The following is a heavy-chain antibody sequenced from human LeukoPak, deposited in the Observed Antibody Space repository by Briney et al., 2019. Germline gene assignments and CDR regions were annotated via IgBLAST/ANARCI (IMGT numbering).Heavy chain of an antibody. CDR2: INPSGGST. D-gene: IGHD4-23*01. Sequence: GASVKVSCKASGYTFTSYYMHWVRQAPGRGLEWMGIINPSGGSTSYAQKFQGRVTITADKSTSTAYMELSSLRSEDTAVYYCARAMDTVVSDYWGQGTLVTVSS. CDR1: GYTFTSYY. CDR3: ARAMDTVVSDY. V-gene: IGHV1-46*01. J-gene: IGHJ4*02.